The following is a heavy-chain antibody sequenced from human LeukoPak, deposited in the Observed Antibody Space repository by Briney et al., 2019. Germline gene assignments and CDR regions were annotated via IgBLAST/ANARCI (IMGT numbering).Heavy chain of an antibody. D-gene: IGHD3-9*01. CDR3: GIGILPGYYFY. CDR2: INHSGST. J-gene: IGHJ4*02. CDR1: GGSFSGYY. V-gene: IGHV4-34*01. Sequence: SETLSLTCAVYGGSFSGYYWSWIRQPPGKGLEWIGEINHSGSTNYNPSLKSRVTISVDTSKNQFSLKLSSVTAADTAVYYCGIGILPGYYFYWGQGTLVTVSS.